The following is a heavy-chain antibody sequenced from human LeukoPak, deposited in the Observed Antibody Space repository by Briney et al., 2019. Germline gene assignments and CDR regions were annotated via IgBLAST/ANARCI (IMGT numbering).Heavy chain of an antibody. D-gene: IGHD6-13*01. Sequence: PSETLSLTCTVSGGSISPYSWSWSRQPPGKGLEWLGYISYSGSTNYNPALKSRVTMSVDTSKNEFSLKLSSVTAADTAVYFCASYPAGGTVYNNMGVWGQGATVTVSS. J-gene: IGHJ6*02. CDR3: ASYPAGGTVYNNMGV. V-gene: IGHV4-59*01. CDR2: ISYSGST. CDR1: GGSISPYS.